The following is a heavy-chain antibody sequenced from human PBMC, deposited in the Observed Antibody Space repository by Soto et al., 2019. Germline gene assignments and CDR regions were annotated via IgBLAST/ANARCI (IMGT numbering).Heavy chain of an antibody. V-gene: IGHV4-30-2*01. CDR2: IYHSGST. J-gene: IGHJ3*02. CDR3: ARGGIVVVPAAMGAFDI. CDR1: GGAISSGGYS. D-gene: IGHD2-2*01. Sequence: TLSLTCAVSGGAISSGGYSCGCIGQRPWKGLEWIGYIYHSGSTYYNPSLKSRVTISVDRSKNQFSLKLSSVTAADTAVYYCARGGIVVVPAAMGAFDIWGQGTMVTVSS.